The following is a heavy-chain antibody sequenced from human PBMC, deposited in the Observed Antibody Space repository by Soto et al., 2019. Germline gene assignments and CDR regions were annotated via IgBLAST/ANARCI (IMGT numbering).Heavy chain of an antibody. J-gene: IGHJ4*02. Sequence: PSETLSLTCAVSGGSISSGGYSWSWIRQQPGKGLEWIGYIYHSGSTYYNPSLKSRVTISVDRSKNQFSLKLSSVTAADTAVYYCASQKYYDILTGIGDYWGQGTLVTVSS. V-gene: IGHV4-30-2*01. CDR3: ASQKYYDILTGIGDY. CDR2: IYHSGST. D-gene: IGHD3-9*01. CDR1: GGSISSGGYS.